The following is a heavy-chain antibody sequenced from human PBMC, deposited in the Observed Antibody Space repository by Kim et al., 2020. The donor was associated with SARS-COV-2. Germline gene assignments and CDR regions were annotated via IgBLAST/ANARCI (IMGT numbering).Heavy chain of an antibody. J-gene: IGHJ4*02. CDR3: ASSRNYPKDFDY. CDR1: GGSFSGYY. D-gene: IGHD1-7*01. CDR2: INHSGST. V-gene: IGHV4-34*01. Sequence: SETLSLTCAVYGGSFSGYYWSWIRQPPGKGLEWIGEINHSGSTNYNPSLKSRVTISVDTSKNQFSLNLSSVTAADTAVYYCASSRNYPKDFDYWGQGTLV.